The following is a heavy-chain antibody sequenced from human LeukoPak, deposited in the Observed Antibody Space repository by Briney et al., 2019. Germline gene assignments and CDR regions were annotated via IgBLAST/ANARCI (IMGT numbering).Heavy chain of an antibody. V-gene: IGHV1-69*04. CDR2: IIPILGIA. CDR1: GGTFSSYA. CDR3: ARWSRDIYGMDV. Sequence: SVKVSCKASGGTFSSYAISWVRQAPGQGLEWMGRIIPILGIANYAQKFQGRVTITADKSTSTACMELSSLRSEDTAVYYCARWSRDIYGMDVWGQGTTVTVSS. D-gene: IGHD3-9*01. J-gene: IGHJ6*02.